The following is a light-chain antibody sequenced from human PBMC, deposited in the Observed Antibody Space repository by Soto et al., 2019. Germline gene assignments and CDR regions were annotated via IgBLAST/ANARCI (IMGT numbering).Light chain of an antibody. J-gene: IGKJ1*01. CDR3: QQYNNWPRT. Sequence: IVLTHAPGSLSLSPGERATLSFRASQSVSSNLAWYQQKPGQAPRLLIYGASTRATGIPARFSGSGSGTEFTLTISSLQSEDFAVYYCQQYNNWPRTFGQGTKVDIK. CDR1: QSVSSN. V-gene: IGKV3-15*01. CDR2: GAS.